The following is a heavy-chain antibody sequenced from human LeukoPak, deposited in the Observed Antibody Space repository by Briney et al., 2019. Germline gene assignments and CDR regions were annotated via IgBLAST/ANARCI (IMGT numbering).Heavy chain of an antibody. CDR3: ARDPYSGSYGNYYYYYMDV. V-gene: IGHV3-21*01. CDR1: GFTFSSYN. J-gene: IGHJ6*03. CDR2: ITSSSTYI. Sequence: GGSLRLSCAASGFTFSSYNMNWVRQAPGKGLEWVSSITSSSTYIYYADSVKGRFTISRDNAKNSLYLQMNSLRAEDTAVYYCARDPYSGSYGNYYYYYMDVWGKGTTVTISS. D-gene: IGHD1-26*01.